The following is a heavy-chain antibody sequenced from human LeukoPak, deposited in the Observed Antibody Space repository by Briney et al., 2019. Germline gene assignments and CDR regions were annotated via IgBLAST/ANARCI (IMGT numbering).Heavy chain of an antibody. Sequence: ASVKVSCKASGYTFTSYGISWVRQAPGQGLEWMGWISAYNGNTNYAQKLQGRVTMTTDTSTSTAYMELRSLRSDDTAVYYCARDFGIAVAGTFGYWGQGTLVTVPS. CDR3: ARDFGIAVAGTFGY. CDR1: GYTFTSYG. CDR2: ISAYNGNT. V-gene: IGHV1-18*01. D-gene: IGHD6-19*01. J-gene: IGHJ4*02.